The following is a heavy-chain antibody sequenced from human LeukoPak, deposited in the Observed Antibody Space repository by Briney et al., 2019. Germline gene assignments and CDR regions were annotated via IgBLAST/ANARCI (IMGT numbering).Heavy chain of an antibody. J-gene: IGHJ4*02. Sequence: PGGSLRLSCAASGFTFSSYAMHWVRQAPGKGLEWVAVISYDGSNKYYADSVKGRFTISRDNSKNTLYLQMNSLRAEDTAVYYCARAVDYDSSDHFDYWGQGTLVTVSS. D-gene: IGHD3-22*01. V-gene: IGHV3-30-3*01. CDR3: ARAVDYDSSDHFDY. CDR1: GFTFSSYA. CDR2: ISYDGSNK.